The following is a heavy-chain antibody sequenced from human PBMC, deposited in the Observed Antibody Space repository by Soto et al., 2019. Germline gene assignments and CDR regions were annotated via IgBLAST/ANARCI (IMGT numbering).Heavy chain of an antibody. D-gene: IGHD2-2*01. CDR3: AKARGSSTPAPGSY. CDR2: ISGSGGST. J-gene: IGHJ4*02. Sequence: PGGSLRLSCAASGFTFISYAMSWVRQAPGKGLEWVSAISGSGGSTYYADSVKGRFTISRDNSKNTLYLQMNSLGAEDTAVYYCAKARGSSTPAPGSYWGQGTLVTVSS. V-gene: IGHV3-23*01. CDR1: GFTFISYA.